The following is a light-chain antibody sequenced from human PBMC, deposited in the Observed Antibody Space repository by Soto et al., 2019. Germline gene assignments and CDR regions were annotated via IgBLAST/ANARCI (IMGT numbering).Light chain of an antibody. J-gene: IGLJ2*01. CDR2: LKSDGSH. CDR1: SGHNSYA. CDR3: QTWGSGIRVV. V-gene: IGLV4-69*01. Sequence: QLVLTQSPSASASLGASVKLTCTLSSGHNSYAIAWHQQQPEKGPRFLMKLKSDGSHSKGDGIPDRFSGSSYGAERYLTISSLQSEDEADYYCQTWGSGIRVVFGGGTKVTVL.